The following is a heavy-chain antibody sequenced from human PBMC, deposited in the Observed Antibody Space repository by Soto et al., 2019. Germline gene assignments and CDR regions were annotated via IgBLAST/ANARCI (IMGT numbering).Heavy chain of an antibody. CDR1: GGSFSGYY. Sequence: PSETLSLTCAVYGGSFSGYYWSWIRQPPGKGLEWIGEINHSGSTNYNPSLKSRVTISVDTSKNQFSLKLSSVTAADTAVYYCARGHTGVAAPFDPWGQGTPVTVSS. V-gene: IGHV4-34*01. CDR2: INHSGST. CDR3: ARGHTGVAAPFDP. D-gene: IGHD6-13*01. J-gene: IGHJ5*02.